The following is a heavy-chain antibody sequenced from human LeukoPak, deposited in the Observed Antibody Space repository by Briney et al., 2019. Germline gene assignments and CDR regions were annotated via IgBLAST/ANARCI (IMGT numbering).Heavy chain of an antibody. D-gene: IGHD4-11*01. CDR3: ARLPTPNYYYYYYMDV. V-gene: IGHV4-34*01. CDR2: INHSGST. Sequence: SETLSLTCAVYGGSFSGYYWSWIRQPPGKGLEWIGEINHSGSTNYNPSLKSRVTISVDTSKNQFSLKLSSETAADTAVYYCARLPTPNYYYYYYMDVWGKGTTVTVSS. J-gene: IGHJ6*03. CDR1: GGSFSGYY.